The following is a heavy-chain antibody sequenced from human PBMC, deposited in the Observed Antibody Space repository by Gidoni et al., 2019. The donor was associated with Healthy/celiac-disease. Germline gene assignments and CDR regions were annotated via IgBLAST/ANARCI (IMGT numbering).Heavy chain of an antibody. CDR2: INSDGSST. Sequence: EVQLVESVGGLFQPGECLSLSCAASEFTSSSYWMHWVRQAPGKGLVWVSRINSDGSSTSYADSVKGRFTISRDNAKTTLYLQMTSLRAEGTAVYYWHFDYWGQGTLVTVSS. V-gene: IGHV3-74*01. CDR1: EFTSSSYW. J-gene: IGHJ4*02. CDR3: HFDY.